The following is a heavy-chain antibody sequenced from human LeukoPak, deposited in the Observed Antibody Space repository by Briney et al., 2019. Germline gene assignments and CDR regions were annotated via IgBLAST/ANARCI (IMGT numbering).Heavy chain of an antibody. D-gene: IGHD2-15*01. J-gene: IGHJ3*02. CDR2: IYSGGST. CDR3: ARDRSCSGGSCYSGNAFDI. V-gene: IGHV3-53*01. Sequence: GGSLRLSCAASGFTVSNNYMSWVRQAPGKGLEWVSVIYSGGSTYYADSVKGRFTISRDNSKNTLYLQMNSLRVEDTAVYYCARDRSCSGGSCYSGNAFDIWGQGPMVTVSS. CDR1: GFTVSNNY.